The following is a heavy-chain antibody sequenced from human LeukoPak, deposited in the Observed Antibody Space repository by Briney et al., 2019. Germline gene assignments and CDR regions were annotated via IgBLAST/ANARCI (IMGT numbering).Heavy chain of an antibody. CDR3: ARRGGGRHGGYYYYGMDV. V-gene: IGHV1-18*01. Sequence: ASVNVSCKASGYTFTSYGISWVRQAPGQGPEWMGWISAYNGNTNYAQKLQGRVTMTTDTSTSTAYMELRSLRSDDTAVYYCARRGGGRHGGYYYYGMDVWGQGTTVTVSS. J-gene: IGHJ6*02. D-gene: IGHD2-15*01. CDR1: GYTFTSYG. CDR2: ISAYNGNT.